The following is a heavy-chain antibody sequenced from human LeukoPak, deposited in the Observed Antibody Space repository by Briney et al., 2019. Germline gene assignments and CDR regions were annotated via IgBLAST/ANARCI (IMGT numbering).Heavy chain of an antibody. CDR2: IIPILGIA. CDR1: GGTFSSYA. D-gene: IGHD3-9*01. CDR3: ASMIAALGSYF. Sequence: SVKVSCKASGGTFSSYAISWVRQAPGQGLEWMGRIIPILGIANYAQKFQGRVTITADKSTSTAYMELSSLRSEDTAVYYCASMIAALGSYFWGQGTLVTVSS. J-gene: IGHJ4*02. V-gene: IGHV1-69*04.